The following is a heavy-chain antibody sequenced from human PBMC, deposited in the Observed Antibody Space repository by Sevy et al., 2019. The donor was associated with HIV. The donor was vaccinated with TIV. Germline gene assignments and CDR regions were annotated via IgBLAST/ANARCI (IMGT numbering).Heavy chain of an antibody. J-gene: IGHJ4*02. V-gene: IGHV4-59*08. CDR1: GGSFTSLY. D-gene: IGHD1-26*01. Sequence: SETLSLTCTVSGGSFTSLYWNWIRQPPGKGLEWIANIYYNGHINYNPSLKSRVTLSLDTSKNQFSLSLSSVTAADTAMYYCAGENAWGRGYSWGQGTLVTVSS. CDR3: AGENAWGRGYS. CDR2: IYYNGHI.